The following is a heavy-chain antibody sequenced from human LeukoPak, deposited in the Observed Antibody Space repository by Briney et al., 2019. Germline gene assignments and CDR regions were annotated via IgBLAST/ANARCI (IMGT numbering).Heavy chain of an antibody. J-gene: IGHJ3*02. CDR3: AGKTYYDFWSGSDAFYI. D-gene: IGHD3-3*01. Sequence: ASVRVSCKASGYTFTSYDINWVRQATGQGLEWMGWMNPNSGNTGYARKFQGRVTMTRNTSISTAYMELSSLRSEDAAVYYCAGKTYYDFWSGSDAFYIWGQGTMVTVSS. CDR1: GYTFTSYD. V-gene: IGHV1-8*01. CDR2: MNPNSGNT.